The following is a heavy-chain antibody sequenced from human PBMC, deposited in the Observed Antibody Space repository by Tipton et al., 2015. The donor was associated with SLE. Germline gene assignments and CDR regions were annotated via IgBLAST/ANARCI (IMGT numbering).Heavy chain of an antibody. CDR3: ARGLRGPHFDS. CDR2: ISTSGTT. CDR1: GGSISSDYSISSYY. Sequence: TLSLTCTVSGGSISSDYSISSYYWTWIRRPAGKGLEWVGRISTSGTTNYSPSLKSRVTISLDTSKSQFSLHLSSVTAADTAVYYCARGLRGPHFDSWGQGTLVTVSS. J-gene: IGHJ4*02. D-gene: IGHD2-15*01. V-gene: IGHV4-61*02.